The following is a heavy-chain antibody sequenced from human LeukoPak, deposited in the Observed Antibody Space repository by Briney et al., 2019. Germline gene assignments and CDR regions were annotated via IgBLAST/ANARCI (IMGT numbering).Heavy chain of an antibody. Sequence: GGPLRLSCAASGLNLYNQWMLDARQAPGKGREGVANINQYGSEIYYLDSVKGRFTSSRDNAKNLLFLQMNILSAEDTAVYFCARDSTVGDLDLWGQGTMVTVSS. V-gene: IGHV3-7*01. J-gene: IGHJ3*01. CDR2: INQYGSEI. CDR3: ARDSTVGDLDL. D-gene: IGHD1-26*01. CDR1: GLNLYNQW.